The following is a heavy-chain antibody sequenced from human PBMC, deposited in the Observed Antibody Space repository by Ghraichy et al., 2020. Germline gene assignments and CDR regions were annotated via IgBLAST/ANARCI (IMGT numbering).Heavy chain of an antibody. CDR2: IKQDGSEK. CDR1: GFTFTSYW. D-gene: IGHD6-19*01. Sequence: LSLTCAASGFTFTSYWMSWVRQAPGKGLEWVANIKQDGSEKYYVDSVKGRFTISRDNAKNSVYLQMNSLRAEDTAVYYCARVSTGSSGWYPEYFQHWGQGTLVTVSS. V-gene: IGHV3-7*01. CDR3: ARVSTGSSGWYPEYFQH. J-gene: IGHJ1*01.